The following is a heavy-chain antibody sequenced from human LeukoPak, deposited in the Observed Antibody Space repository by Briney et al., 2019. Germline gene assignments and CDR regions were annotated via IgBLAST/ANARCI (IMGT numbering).Heavy chain of an antibody. CDR3: AKGGGNYDTGAYFPFYFDC. V-gene: IGHV3-23*01. Sequence: PGGSLRLSCAASGFTFSSYTMRWVRQAPGKGLEWVSTFSSGGSTYYADSVKGRFTISRDNSKNTLKLQMNSLRAEDTAVYYCAKGGGNYDTGAYFPFYFDCWGQGTLVTVSS. J-gene: IGHJ4*02. D-gene: IGHD3-22*01. CDR1: GFTFSSYT. CDR2: FSSGGST.